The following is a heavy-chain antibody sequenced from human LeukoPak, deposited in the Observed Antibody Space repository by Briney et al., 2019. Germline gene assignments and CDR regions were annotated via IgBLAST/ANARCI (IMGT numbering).Heavy chain of an antibody. CDR1: GFTFSSYA. Sequence: GGSLRLSCAASGFTFSSYAMSWVRQAPGKGLEWVSAISGSGGSTYYADSVKGRFTISRDNSKNTLYLQMNSLRVEDTAVYYCAKCSTILGSKYYFDYWGQGTLVTVSS. CDR3: AKCSTILGSKYYFDY. D-gene: IGHD2/OR15-2a*01. V-gene: IGHV3-23*01. CDR2: ISGSGGST. J-gene: IGHJ4*02.